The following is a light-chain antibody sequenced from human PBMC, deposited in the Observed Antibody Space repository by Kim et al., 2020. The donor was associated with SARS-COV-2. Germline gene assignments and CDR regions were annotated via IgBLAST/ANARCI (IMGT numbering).Light chain of an antibody. V-gene: IGKV1-33*01. Sequence: LSASLGDRVTITCQASQDIGSYLNWYQQKPGKAPKLLIYDASNLETGVSSRFSGSVSGTHFTFSISNLQPEDVATYFCQQYHNLLTFGGGTSWRS. CDR3: QQYHNLLT. J-gene: IGKJ4*01. CDR1: QDIGSY. CDR2: DAS.